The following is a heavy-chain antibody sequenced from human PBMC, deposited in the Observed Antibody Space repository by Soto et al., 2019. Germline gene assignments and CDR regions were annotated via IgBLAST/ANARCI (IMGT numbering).Heavy chain of an antibody. Sequence: QVQLVQSGAEVKKPGSSVKVSCKASGGTFNSYALTWVRQAPGHGLEWMGGIIPIFRSTNYAQKFQGRVTITANRSTSTAYMELSSLSSDDAAVYYSARDLHPALGCRGRSLYCDLELWCRGSRVPASS. J-gene: IGHJ2*01. V-gene: IGHV1-69*06. CDR3: ARDLHPALGCRGRSLYCDLEL. CDR2: IIPIFRST. CDR1: GGTFNSYA. D-gene: IGHD2-15*01.